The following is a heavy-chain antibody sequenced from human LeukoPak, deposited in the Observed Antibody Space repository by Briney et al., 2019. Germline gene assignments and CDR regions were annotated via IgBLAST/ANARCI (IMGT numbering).Heavy chain of an antibody. CDR3: AKRSGHTTSWFFDF. D-gene: IGHD6-13*01. CDR2: ISGSGDNT. J-gene: IGHJ4*02. CDR1: GFSFSSYA. V-gene: IGHV3-23*01. Sequence: GGSLRLSCAASGFSFSSYAMSWVRQAPGKGLEWVSSISGSGDNTYYAESVKGRFTISRDNSKNTLFLQMNSLRAEDTAVFYCAKRSGHTTSWFFDFWGQGTLVTVSS.